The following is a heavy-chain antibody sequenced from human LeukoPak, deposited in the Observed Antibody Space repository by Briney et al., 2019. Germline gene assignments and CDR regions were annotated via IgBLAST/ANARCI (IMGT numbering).Heavy chain of an antibody. CDR2: ISSSSSTI. CDR1: GFTFSSYS. CDR3: ARDMTVVGATPDAFDI. J-gene: IGHJ3*02. Sequence: PGGSLRLSCAASGFTFSSYSMNWVRQAPGKGLEWVSYISSSSSTIYYADPVKGRFTISRDNAKNSLYLQMNSLRAEDTAVYYCARDMTVVGATPDAFDIWGQGTMVTVSS. V-gene: IGHV3-48*04. D-gene: IGHD1-26*01.